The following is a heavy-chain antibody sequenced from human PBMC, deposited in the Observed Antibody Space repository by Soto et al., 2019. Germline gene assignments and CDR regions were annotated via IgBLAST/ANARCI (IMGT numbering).Heavy chain of an antibody. CDR3: TTGTNDFWSRYYYYYGMDV. CDR1: GFTFSNAW. CDR2: IKSKTDGGTT. D-gene: IGHD3-3*01. Sequence: GGSLRLSCAASGFTFSNAWMNWVRQAPGKGLEWVGRIKSKTDGGTTDYAAPVKGRFTISRDDSKNTLYLQMNSLKTEDTAVYYCTTGTNDFWSRYYYYYGMDVWGQGTTVTVSS. V-gene: IGHV3-15*07. J-gene: IGHJ6*02.